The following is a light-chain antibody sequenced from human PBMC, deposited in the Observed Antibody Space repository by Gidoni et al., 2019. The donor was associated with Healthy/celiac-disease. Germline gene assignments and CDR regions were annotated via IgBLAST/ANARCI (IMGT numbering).Light chain of an antibody. Sequence: DIQMTQSPSTLSASVGDRVTITCRASQSISSWLAWYQQKPGKAPKLLNYKASSLESGVPSRFSGSGSRTEFTLTISSLQPDDFATYYCQQYNSYSAFGQGTKVEIK. CDR2: KAS. CDR3: QQYNSYSA. CDR1: QSISSW. J-gene: IGKJ1*01. V-gene: IGKV1-5*03.